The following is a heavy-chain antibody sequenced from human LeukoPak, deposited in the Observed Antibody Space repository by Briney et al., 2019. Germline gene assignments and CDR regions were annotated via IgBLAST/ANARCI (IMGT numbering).Heavy chain of an antibody. J-gene: IGHJ4*02. D-gene: IGHD1-26*01. CDR1: GGTFSSYA. CDR3: ARGRTNSGSYPDH. Sequence: SVKVSCKASGGTFSSYAISWVRQAPGQGLEWMGGIIPIFGTANYAQKLQGRVTITADESTSTAYMELSSLRSDDTAVHYCARGRTNSGSYPDHWGQGTLVTVSS. CDR2: IIPIFGTA. V-gene: IGHV1-69*13.